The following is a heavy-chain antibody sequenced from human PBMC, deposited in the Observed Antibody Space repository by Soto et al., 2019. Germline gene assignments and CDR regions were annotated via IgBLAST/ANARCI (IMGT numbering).Heavy chain of an antibody. CDR1: VFTFNTYA. Sequence: PGGSLRLSCAASVFTFNTYAMSWVRQAPGKGLEWVSAISGSGGSTHYADSVKGRFTISRDNSKNTVYLQMNSLRAEDTAVYYCAKTLGYCTSSSCSREFYYYYGMDVWGQGTTVTVSS. CDR3: AKTLGYCTSSSCSREFYYYYGMDV. CDR2: ISGSGGST. V-gene: IGHV3-23*01. D-gene: IGHD2-2*01. J-gene: IGHJ6*02.